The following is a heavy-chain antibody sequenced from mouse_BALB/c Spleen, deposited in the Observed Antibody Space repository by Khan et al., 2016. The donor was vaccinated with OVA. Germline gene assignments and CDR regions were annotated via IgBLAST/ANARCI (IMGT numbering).Heavy chain of an antibody. D-gene: IGHD1-1*01. CDR2: ISSGGDYF. J-gene: IGHJ3*01. CDR3: ARHNYGPFAY. V-gene: IGHV5-9-3*01. Sequence: EVELVESGGDLVKPGGSQKLSCSASGFTFSTFAMSWVRQTPEKRLEWVATISSGGDYFYYPDSVKGRFTISRDNAKNTLYLQMSSRRSEDTAMYYCARHNYGPFAYWGQGTLVTVSA. CDR1: GFTFSTFA.